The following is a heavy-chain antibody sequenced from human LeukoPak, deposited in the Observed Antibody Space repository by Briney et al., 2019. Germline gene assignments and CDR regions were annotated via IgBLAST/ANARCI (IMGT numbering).Heavy chain of an antibody. Sequence: GESLKISCKGSGYSFSSYWIGWVRQMPGKGLEWMGMIYPGDSDTRYSPSFQGQVTISADKSISTAYLQWSSLTASDTAMYYCARRYDYVLDYWGQGTLVTVSS. CDR3: ARRYDYVLDY. V-gene: IGHV5-51*01. CDR2: IYPGDSDT. D-gene: IGHD3-16*01. CDR1: GYSFSSYW. J-gene: IGHJ4*02.